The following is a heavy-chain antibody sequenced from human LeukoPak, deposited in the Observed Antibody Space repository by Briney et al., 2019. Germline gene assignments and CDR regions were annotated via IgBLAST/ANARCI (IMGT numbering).Heavy chain of an antibody. CDR1: GGSINSTNY. J-gene: IGHJ4*02. V-gene: IGHV4-4*02. Sequence: PSETLSLTCGVSGGSINSTNYWSWVRQAPGRGLEWIGEIAHDGTRNYNSSLRSRVAMSFDRATNYFSLSVTAVTAADTALYYCTRESRPFCPFAFWGQGVLATVCS. CDR3: TRESRPFCPFAF. CDR2: IAHDGTR. D-gene: IGHD2-2*01.